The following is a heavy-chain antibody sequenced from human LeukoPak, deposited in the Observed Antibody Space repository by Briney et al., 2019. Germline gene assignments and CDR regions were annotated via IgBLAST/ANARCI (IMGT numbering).Heavy chain of an antibody. D-gene: IGHD6-6*01. V-gene: IGHV3-7*03. CDR2: IKQDGRET. J-gene: IGHJ4*02. Sequence: GGSLRLSCAASGFTFSNYWMSWVRQAPGKGLEWVANIKQDGRETYYVDSVKGRFTVSRDNAENSLYLQMNSLRAEDTAVYYCAKDRCIAARRCYFDYWGQGTLVTVSS. CDR3: AKDRCIAARRCYFDY. CDR1: GFTFSNYW.